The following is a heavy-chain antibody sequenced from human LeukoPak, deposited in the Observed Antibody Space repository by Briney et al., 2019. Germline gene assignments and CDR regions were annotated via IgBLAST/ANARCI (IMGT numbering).Heavy chain of an antibody. J-gene: IGHJ4*02. Sequence: PGESLKISCKGSGYSFTSSWIGWVRQMPGKGLDWMGIIYPGDSDSRYSASFQGQVTISADKSISTAYLQWSSLKASDTAMFYCASGYYESSGYYYMGYWGQGTLVTVSS. CDR1: GYSFTSSW. V-gene: IGHV5-51*01. CDR3: ASGYYESSGYYYMGY. CDR2: IYPGDSDS. D-gene: IGHD3-22*01.